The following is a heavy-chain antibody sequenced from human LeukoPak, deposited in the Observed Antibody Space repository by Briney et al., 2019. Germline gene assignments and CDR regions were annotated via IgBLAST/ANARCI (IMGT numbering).Heavy chain of an antibody. CDR3: ARDFKLNYDY. D-gene: IGHD5-24*01. J-gene: IGHJ4*02. CDR1: GYTFTGYY. Sequence: ASVKVSCKASGYTFTGYYIHWVRQAPGQGLEWMGRINPNSGGTNYAQEFQGRVTMTRDTSISTAYMELSRLRSDDTAVYYCARDFKLNYDYWGQGTLVTVSS. V-gene: IGHV1-2*06. CDR2: INPNSGGT.